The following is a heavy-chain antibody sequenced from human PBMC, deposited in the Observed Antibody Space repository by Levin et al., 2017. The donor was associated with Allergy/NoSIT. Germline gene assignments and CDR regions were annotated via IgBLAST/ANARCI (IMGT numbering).Heavy chain of an antibody. CDR2: ITSSSSYI. CDR3: ASSETKFWSGLY. V-gene: IGHV3-21*01. CDR1: GFTFSTYN. Sequence: ALRLSCVASGFTFSTYNMNWVRQTPGKGLEWVSSITSSSSYIYYADSVKGRFTISRDNAKNSLYLQMNSLRAEDTAVYYCASSETKFWSGLYWGQGTMVTVSS. J-gene: IGHJ3*01. D-gene: IGHD3-3*01.